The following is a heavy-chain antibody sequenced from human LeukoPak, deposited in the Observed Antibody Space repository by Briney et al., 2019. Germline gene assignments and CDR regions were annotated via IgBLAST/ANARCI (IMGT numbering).Heavy chain of an antibody. CDR3: AGHVYSGSYSYAFDI. CDR1: GGSISSYY. CDR2: IYYSGST. D-gene: IGHD1-26*01. J-gene: IGHJ3*02. Sequence: PSETLSLTCTVSGGSISSYYWSWIRQPPGKGLEWIGYIYYSGSTNYNPSLKIRVTISVGTSKNQFSLKLSSVTAADTAVYYCAGHVYSGSYSYAFDIWGQGTMVTVSS. V-gene: IGHV4-59*08.